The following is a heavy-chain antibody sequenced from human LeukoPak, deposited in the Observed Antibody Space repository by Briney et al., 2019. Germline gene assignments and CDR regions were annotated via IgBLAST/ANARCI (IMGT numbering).Heavy chain of an antibody. Sequence: SQTLSLTCTVSGGSNSSGADYWSWIRQHPGKGLQWIGYIYNSGRPYYNPSLKSRVTISVDTSKNQFSLRLRSVTAADTAVYYCARGEFSSSSSRAFDIWGQGTMVTVSS. J-gene: IGHJ3*02. V-gene: IGHV4-31*03. CDR3: ARGEFSSSSSRAFDI. CDR2: IYNSGRP. CDR1: GGSNSSGADY. D-gene: IGHD6-6*01.